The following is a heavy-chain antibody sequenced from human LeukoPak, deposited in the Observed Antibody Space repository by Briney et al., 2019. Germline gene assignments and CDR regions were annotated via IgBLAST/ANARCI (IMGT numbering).Heavy chain of an antibody. J-gene: IGHJ4*02. CDR1: GFAFSTYA. CDR3: AKGTPSAIIVVVTALDY. D-gene: IGHD2-21*02. CDR2: ISGSGGSA. Sequence: GGSLRLSCAASGFAFSTYAMSWVRHAPGKGLEWVSGISGSGGSAYYADSVKGRFTISRDNSKNTLHLQMNSLRAEDTAIYYCAKGTPSAIIVVVTALDYWGQGTLVTVSS. V-gene: IGHV3-23*01.